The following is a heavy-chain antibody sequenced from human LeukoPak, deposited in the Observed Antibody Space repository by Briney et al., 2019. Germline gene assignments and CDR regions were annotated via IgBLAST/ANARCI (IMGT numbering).Heavy chain of an antibody. CDR3: AKGRADCSSTSCYVMDV. D-gene: IGHD2-2*01. Sequence: PGGALRLSCAASGFTFSSYAMSWVRQAAGKGLEWVSASSGSGGRTYYADSVKGRFTTSRENSTNTLYLPLNSLRAADTAVYYCAKGRADCSSTSCYVMDVWGKGTTVTVSS. J-gene: IGHJ6*03. CDR2: SSGSGGRT. V-gene: IGHV3-23*01. CDR1: GFTFSSYA.